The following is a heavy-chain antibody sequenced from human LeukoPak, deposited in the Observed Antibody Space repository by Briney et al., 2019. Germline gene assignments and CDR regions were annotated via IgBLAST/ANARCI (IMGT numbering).Heavy chain of an antibody. D-gene: IGHD6-19*01. CDR3: AILIAVAGPTTFY. V-gene: IGHV3-23*01. CDR1: ECTFSSYA. Sequence: GGSLRLSCASSECTFSSYAMSWIRQAPGKGLQLVSSISGSGDSTYYADSVKGRFTISRDNSNNTLYLQMNSLSAEDTAVYYCAILIAVAGPTTFYWGQGTLVTVSS. CDR2: ISGSGDST. J-gene: IGHJ4*02.